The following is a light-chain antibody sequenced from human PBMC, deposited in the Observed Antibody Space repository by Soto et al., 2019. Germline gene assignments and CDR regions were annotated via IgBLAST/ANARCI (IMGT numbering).Light chain of an antibody. J-gene: IGKJ3*01. CDR3: QQYDNPPIT. CDR1: RDISNY. Sequence: DIQMTQSPSSLSASVGDRVTITCQASRDISNYLNWYQQKPGKAPKLLIYDASNLETGVPSRFSGSGSGTDFTFTIISLQPEDIARYYCQQYDNPPITFGPGTKVDIK. V-gene: IGKV1-33*01. CDR2: DAS.